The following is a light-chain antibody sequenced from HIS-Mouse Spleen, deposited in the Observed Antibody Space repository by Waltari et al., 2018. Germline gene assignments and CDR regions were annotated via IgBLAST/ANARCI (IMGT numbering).Light chain of an antibody. Sequence: SSVLTQPPSVSVAPGKTARITCGGNNIGSKSVHWYQQKPGQAPGLVVYDDSDRPSGIPERFSGSNSGNTATLTISRVEAGDESDYYCQVWDSSSDHVVFGGGTKLTVL. CDR2: DDS. V-gene: IGLV3-21*03. J-gene: IGLJ2*01. CDR1: NIGSKS. CDR3: QVWDSSSDHVV.